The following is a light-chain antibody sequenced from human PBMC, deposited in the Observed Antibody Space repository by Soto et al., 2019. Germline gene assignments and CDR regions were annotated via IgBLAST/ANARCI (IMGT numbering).Light chain of an antibody. CDR1: QSVSSW. J-gene: IGKJ1*01. CDR2: KAS. CDR3: KPYNTYARK. V-gene: IGKV1-5*03. Sequence: DIQMTQPPSTLSASVGDRVTLPCRASQSVSSWLAWYQQKPGKAPKLLIYKASSLESAVPSRFSGSGSGTEFARTISSLQPDDMATYFCKPYNTYARKFGQGSKVDMK.